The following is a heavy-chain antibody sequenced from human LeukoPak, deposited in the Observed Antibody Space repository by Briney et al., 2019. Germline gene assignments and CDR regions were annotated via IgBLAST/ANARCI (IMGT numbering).Heavy chain of an antibody. D-gene: IGHD5-12*01. V-gene: IGHV3-7*01. Sequence: GGSLRLSCAASGFTFSSYWMNWVRQAPGKGLEWVANIKQDGSEKYYVDSVKGRFTISRDNAKNSLYLQMNSLRVEDTAVYYCAREYVDIVPMGSFDYWGQGTLVTVSS. CDR3: AREYVDIVPMGSFDY. J-gene: IGHJ4*02. CDR2: IKQDGSEK. CDR1: GFTFSSYW.